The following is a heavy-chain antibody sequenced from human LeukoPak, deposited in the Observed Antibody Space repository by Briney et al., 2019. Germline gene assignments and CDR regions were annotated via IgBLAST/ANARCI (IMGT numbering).Heavy chain of an antibody. CDR1: GFTFSSYS. J-gene: IGHJ6*02. CDR2: IGSSSSYI. V-gene: IGHV3-21*01. CDR3: ARASGGDI. D-gene: IGHD2-15*01. Sequence: GGSLRLSCAASGFTFSSYSMNWVRQAPGKGLEWVSSIGSSSSYIYYADSVKGRFTISRDNAKNSLYLQMNSLRAEDTAVYYCARASGGDIWGQGTTVTVSS.